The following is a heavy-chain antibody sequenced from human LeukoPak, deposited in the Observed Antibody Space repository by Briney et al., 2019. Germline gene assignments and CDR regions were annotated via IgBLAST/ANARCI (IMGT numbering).Heavy chain of an antibody. Sequence: ASVKVSCKASGGTFSSYAISWVRQAPGQGLEWMGWISAYNGNTNYAQKLQGRVTMTTDTSTSTAYMELRSLRSDDTAVYYCARDRGVYCSGTSCYAPYYYYGMDVWGQGTTVTVSS. V-gene: IGHV1-18*01. D-gene: IGHD2-2*01. CDR1: GGTFSSYA. J-gene: IGHJ6*02. CDR2: ISAYNGNT. CDR3: ARDRGVYCSGTSCYAPYYYYGMDV.